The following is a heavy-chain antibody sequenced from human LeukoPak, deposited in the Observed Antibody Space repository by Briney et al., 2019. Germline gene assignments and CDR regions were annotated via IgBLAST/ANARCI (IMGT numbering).Heavy chain of an antibody. CDR2: INAGNGNT. Sequence: GASVKVSRKASGYTFTSYAMHWVRQAPGQRLEWMGWINAGNGNTKYSQKFQGRVTITRDTSASTAYMELSSLRSEDTAVYYCARVQQQLDPAVDAFDIWGQGTMVTVSS. CDR3: ARVQQQLDPAVDAFDI. CDR1: GYTFTSYA. D-gene: IGHD6-13*01. J-gene: IGHJ3*02. V-gene: IGHV1-3*01.